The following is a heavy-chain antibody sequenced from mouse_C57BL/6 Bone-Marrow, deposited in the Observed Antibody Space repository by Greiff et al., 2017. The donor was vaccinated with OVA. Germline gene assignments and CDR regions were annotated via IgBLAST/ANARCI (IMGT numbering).Heavy chain of an antibody. J-gene: IGHJ4*01. V-gene: IGHV1-61*01. CDR3: ARINDYDARGYAMDY. CDR1: GYTFTSYW. D-gene: IGHD2-4*01. Sequence: QVQLQQSGAELVRPGSSVKLSCKASGYTFTSYWMDWVKQRPGQGLEWIGNIYPSDSETHYNQKFKDKATLTVDKSSSTAYMQLSSLTSEDSAVYYCARINDYDARGYAMDYWGQGTSVTVSS. CDR2: IYPSDSET.